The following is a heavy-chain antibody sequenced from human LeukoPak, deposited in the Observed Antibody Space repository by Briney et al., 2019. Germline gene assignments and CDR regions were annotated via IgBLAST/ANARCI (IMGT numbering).Heavy chain of an antibody. CDR3: ARRGYDTDAFDI. CDR2: IKKDGSDK. V-gene: IGHV3-7*01. CDR1: GFTFNNYW. D-gene: IGHD5-12*01. J-gene: IGHJ3*02. Sequence: GGSLRLSCVASGFTFNNYWMTWVRQAPGKGLERVANIKKDGSDKYYVDSVKGRFTISRDNAQKSLYLQMNSLRAEDTAVYYCARRGYDTDAFDIWGQGTMVTVSS.